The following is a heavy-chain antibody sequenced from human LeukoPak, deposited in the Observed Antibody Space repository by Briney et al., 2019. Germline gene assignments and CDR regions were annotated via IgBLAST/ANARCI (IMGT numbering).Heavy chain of an antibody. Sequence: GSLRLSCAASGFTFSTYSMNWVRQAPGKGLEWVSYISSSGGSIYYADSVKGRFTISRDNVENSLYLQLNSLRAEDAAVYYCAREGGSAARSDYWGQGTLVTVSS. J-gene: IGHJ4*02. CDR3: AREGGSAARSDY. V-gene: IGHV3-48*01. CDR2: ISSSGGSI. CDR1: GFTFSTYS. D-gene: IGHD6-6*01.